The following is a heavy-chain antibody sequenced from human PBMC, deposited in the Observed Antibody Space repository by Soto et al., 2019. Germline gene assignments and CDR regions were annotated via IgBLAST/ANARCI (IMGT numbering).Heavy chain of an antibody. CDR1: GFAFSSYA. D-gene: IGHD3-16*01. CDR3: AKEPLLGYPYSHLN. Sequence: PGGSLRLSCAASGFAFSSYAMTWVRQAPGKGLEWVSGISGTGANTYYADSVKGRFTISRINSKDTLYLQLNSLGAEDTAVYFCAKEPLLGYPYSHLNWGQGTLVTVSS. V-gene: IGHV3-23*01. J-gene: IGHJ4*02. CDR2: ISGTGANT.